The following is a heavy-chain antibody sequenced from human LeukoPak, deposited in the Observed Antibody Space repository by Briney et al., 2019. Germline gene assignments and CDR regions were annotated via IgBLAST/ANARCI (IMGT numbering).Heavy chain of an antibody. Sequence: PSQTLSLTRSVSGRSISSYYASWIRHPPGKGLEWIGYIYSSGITNYNPSLKSRVTISTDTSKNQLSLQLTSVTAADTAVYYCARRGNQFDYWGQGTLVTVSS. CDR3: ARRGNQFDY. CDR1: GRSISSYY. J-gene: IGHJ4*02. V-gene: IGHV4-4*09. D-gene: IGHD1-14*01. CDR2: IYSSGIT.